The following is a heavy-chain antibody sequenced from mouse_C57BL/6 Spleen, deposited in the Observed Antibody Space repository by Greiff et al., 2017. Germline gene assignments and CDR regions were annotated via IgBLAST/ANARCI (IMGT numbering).Heavy chain of an antibody. Sequence: EVHLVESGPSLVRPSQTLSLTCTVTGFSINSDCYWIWIRQFPGNKLEYIGYTFYSGITYYNPSLASRTYITRDTSKNQFSLTLSSVTTEDTATYYCARGYGNYWYFDVWGTGTTVTVSS. CDR3: ARGYGNYWYFDV. D-gene: IGHD2-1*01. CDR2: TFYSGIT. V-gene: IGHV3-3*01. J-gene: IGHJ1*03. CDR1: GFSINSDCY.